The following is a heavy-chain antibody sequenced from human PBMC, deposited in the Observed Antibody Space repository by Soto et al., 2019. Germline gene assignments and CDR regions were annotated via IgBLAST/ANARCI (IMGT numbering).Heavy chain of an antibody. CDR3: ARARVKGGPITPDY. CDR1: GYTFTGYY. D-gene: IGHD2-15*01. Sequence: GASVKVSCKASGYTFTGYYMHWVRQAPGQGLEWMGWINPNSGGTNYAQKFQGWVTMTRDTSISTAYMELSRLRSDDTAVYYCARARVKGGPITPDYWGQGTLVTVSS. V-gene: IGHV1-2*04. J-gene: IGHJ4*02. CDR2: INPNSGGT.